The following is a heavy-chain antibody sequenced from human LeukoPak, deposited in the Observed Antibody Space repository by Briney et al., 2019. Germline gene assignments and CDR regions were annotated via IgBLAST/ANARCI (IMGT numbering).Heavy chain of an antibody. Sequence: SETLSLTCTVSGGSISSYYWSWIRQPPGEGLEWIGYIYYSGSTNYNPSLRSRVTISVDTSKNQFSLKLSSVTAADTAVYYCARSRFYGGNFPWYFDLWGRGTLVTVSS. CDR1: GGSISSYY. V-gene: IGHV4-59*08. CDR3: ARSRFYGGNFPWYFDL. J-gene: IGHJ2*01. CDR2: IYYSGST. D-gene: IGHD4-23*01.